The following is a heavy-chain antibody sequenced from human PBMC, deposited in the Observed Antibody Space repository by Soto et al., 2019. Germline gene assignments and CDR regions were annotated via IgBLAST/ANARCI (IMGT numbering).Heavy chain of an antibody. CDR2: IYTSGST. Sequence: AAPLSLTCTVHGDSISSYYPSWLRQPAGKGLEWIGRIYTSGSTNYNPSLKSRVTMSVDTSKNQFSLKLSSVTAADTAVYYCASGIYGSGSSLFDPWGQGTLVTVSS. D-gene: IGHD3-10*01. CDR3: ASGIYGSGSSLFDP. V-gene: IGHV4-4*07. CDR1: GDSISSYY. J-gene: IGHJ5*02.